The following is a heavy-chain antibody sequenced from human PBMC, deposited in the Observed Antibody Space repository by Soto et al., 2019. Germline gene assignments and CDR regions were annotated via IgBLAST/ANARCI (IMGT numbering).Heavy chain of an antibody. J-gene: IGHJ4*02. D-gene: IGHD5-12*01. CDR1: GATFSSYA. CDR3: VKVVAIPGYPDN. Sequence: QVQLVQSGAEVRQPASSVKVSCKTSGATFSSYAITWVRQAPGQGLEWMGGIGPTVDTSTYAKKFQGRVTITEDKFTNTVYMELSSLRSDDTAVYYCVKVVAIPGYPDNWGQGTLVTVSS. V-gene: IGHV1-69*14. CDR2: IGPTVDTS.